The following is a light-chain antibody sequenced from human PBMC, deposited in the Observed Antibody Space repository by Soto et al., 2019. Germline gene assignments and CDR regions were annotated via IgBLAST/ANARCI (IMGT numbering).Light chain of an antibody. CDR1: QSISSW. CDR2: DAS. Sequence: DIQMTQSPSTLSASVGDRVTITCRASQSISSWLAWYQQKPGKAPKLLIYDASSLESGVPSRFSGSGSVTEFTLTISSLPPDDFATYYCQQYNSYSLTFGQGTKVEIK. CDR3: QQYNSYSLT. V-gene: IGKV1-5*01. J-gene: IGKJ1*01.